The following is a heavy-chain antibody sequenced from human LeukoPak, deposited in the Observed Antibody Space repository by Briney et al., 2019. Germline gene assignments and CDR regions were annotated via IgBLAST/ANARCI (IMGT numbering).Heavy chain of an antibody. CDR1: GFTFSNYG. D-gene: IGHD4-17*01. Sequence: QPGGSLRLSCAASGFTFSNYGIHWVRQAPGKGLDWVTFIRYDGSNKYYADSVKGRFTISRDNSKNTLYLQMNSLRAEDTAVYYCAKRMTTVTTRSDAFDIWGQGTMVTVSS. CDR2: IRYDGSNK. V-gene: IGHV3-30*02. CDR3: AKRMTTVTTRSDAFDI. J-gene: IGHJ3*02.